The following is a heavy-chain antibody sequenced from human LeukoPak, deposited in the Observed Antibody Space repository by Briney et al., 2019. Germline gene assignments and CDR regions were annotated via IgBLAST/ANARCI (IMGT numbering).Heavy chain of an antibody. CDR1: GGSVSSGSFY. V-gene: IGHV4-61*01. D-gene: IGHD5-18*01. J-gene: IGHJ4*02. CDR2: IYYSGST. Sequence: PSETLSLTCTVSGGSVSSGSFYWSWIRQPPGKGLEWIGYIYYSGSTNYNPSLKSRVTISVDTSKDQFSLKLSSVTAADTAVYYCARGRGYGLHDYWGQGTLVTVSS. CDR3: ARGRGYGLHDY.